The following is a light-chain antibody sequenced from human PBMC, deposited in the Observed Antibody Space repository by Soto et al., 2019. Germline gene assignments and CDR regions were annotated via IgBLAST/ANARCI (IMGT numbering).Light chain of an antibody. J-gene: IGKJ3*01. V-gene: IGKV3-11*01. Sequence: EIVLTQSPATLSLSPGERASLSCRASQRVGSSLAWYQHKPGQAPRLLIYDVSNRATGIPARFSGSGSGTDFTLSISSLEPADFAYYYCQQCVSWPQFTFGPGTRLDI. CDR2: DVS. CDR3: QQCVSWPQFT. CDR1: QRVGSS.